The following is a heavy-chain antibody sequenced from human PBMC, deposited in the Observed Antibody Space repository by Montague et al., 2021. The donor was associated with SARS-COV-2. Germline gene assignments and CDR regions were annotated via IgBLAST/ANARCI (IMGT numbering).Heavy chain of an antibody. CDR1: GFTFSSHG. CDR3: AEDFGN. V-gene: IGHV3-23*03. CDR2: IFSGGTST. D-gene: IGHD1-14*01. J-gene: IGHJ4*02. Sequence: SLRLSCAASGFTFSSHGMSWARQAPGKGLEWVSVIFSGGTSTYYADSVKGRFTISRGNSKNTLYLQMNTLRAEDTAVYYCAEDFGNWGQGTPVTVSS.